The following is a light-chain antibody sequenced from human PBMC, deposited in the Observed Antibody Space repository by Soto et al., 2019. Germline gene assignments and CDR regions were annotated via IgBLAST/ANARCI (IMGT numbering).Light chain of an antibody. J-gene: IGKJ1*01. V-gene: IGKV1-5*01. CDR3: QQYDRHNT. Sequence: DIQMTQSPSTLSASVGDRVTITCRASQNLRSGVAWYQQKPGKAPKLLIYDASSLESGVPSTFSGSGSGTEFTLTISSLQPDDFATYYCQQYDRHNTLGQRTKVDI. CDR2: DAS. CDR1: QNLRSG.